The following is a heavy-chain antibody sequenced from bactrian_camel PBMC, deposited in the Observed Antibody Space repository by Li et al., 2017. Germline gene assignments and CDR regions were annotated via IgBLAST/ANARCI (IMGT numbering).Heavy chain of an antibody. Sequence: HVQLVESGGGLVQPGGSLRISCAASGFTFDDSDMGWYRQAPGNECELVSTISSDCSTYYADSVKGRFTFSQDNAKNTFYLQMNSLKPEDAAIYYCATNMRRCGSWSSKDVGYWGQGTQVTVS. V-gene: IGHV3S55*01. CDR2: ISSDCST. J-gene: IGHJ6*01. D-gene: IGHD6*01. CDR1: GFTFDDSD. CDR3: ATNMRRCGSWSSKDVGY.